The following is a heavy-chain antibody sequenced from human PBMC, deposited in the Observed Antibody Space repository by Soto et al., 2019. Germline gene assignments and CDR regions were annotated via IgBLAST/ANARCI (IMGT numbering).Heavy chain of an antibody. D-gene: IGHD3-22*01. CDR3: ARESSLDRYDSSGYYYYYGMDV. Sequence: SVKVSCKASGGTFSSYAISWARQAPGQGLEWMGGIIPIFGTANYAQKFQGRVTITADESTSTAYMELSSLRSEDTAVYYCARESSLDRYDSSGYYYYYGMDVWGQGTTVTVSS. V-gene: IGHV1-69*13. J-gene: IGHJ6*02. CDR1: GGTFSSYA. CDR2: IIPIFGTA.